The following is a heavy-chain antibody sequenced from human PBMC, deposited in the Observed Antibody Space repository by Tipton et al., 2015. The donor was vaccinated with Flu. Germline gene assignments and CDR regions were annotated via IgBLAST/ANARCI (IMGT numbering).Heavy chain of an antibody. CDR3: ARRPLGGGHAFDY. CDR2: IYPGDSET. Sequence: VQLVQSGAEVKKPGESPKISCKGPGYSLISYWIGWVRQMPGKGLEWMGNIYPGDSETRYSPSFQGQVTISADKSNSTAYLQWSSLKASDTAMYYCARRPLGGGHAFDYCGQGTLVAVSS. CDR1: GYSLISYW. V-gene: IGHV5-51*03. J-gene: IGHJ4*02. D-gene: IGHD3-16*01.